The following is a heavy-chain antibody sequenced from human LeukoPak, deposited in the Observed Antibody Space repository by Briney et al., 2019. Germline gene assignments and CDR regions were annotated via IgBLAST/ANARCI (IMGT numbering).Heavy chain of an antibody. CDR3: AKGPTNCSGGSCYYFDY. CDR1: GFTFSSYS. V-gene: IGHV3-21*01. D-gene: IGHD2-15*01. CDR2: ISSSSSYI. Sequence: PGGSLRLSCAASGFTFSSYSMNWVRQAPGKGLEWVSSISSSSSYIYYADSVKGRFTISRDNAKNSLYLQMNSLRAEDTAVYYCAKGPTNCSGGSCYYFDYWGQGTLVTVSS. J-gene: IGHJ4*02.